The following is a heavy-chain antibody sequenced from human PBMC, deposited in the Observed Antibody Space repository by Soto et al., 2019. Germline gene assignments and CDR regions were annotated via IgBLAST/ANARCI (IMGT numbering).Heavy chain of an antibody. Sequence: ASVKVSCKVSGYTLTELSMHWVRQAPGKGLEWMGGFDPEDGETIYAQKFQGRVTMTEDTSTDTAYMELSSLRSEDTAVYYCATVISTGTTPSPPLYNWFDPWGQGTLVTVSS. V-gene: IGHV1-24*01. J-gene: IGHJ5*02. CDR1: GYTLTELS. D-gene: IGHD1-1*01. CDR3: ATVISTGTTPSPPLYNWFDP. CDR2: FDPEDGET.